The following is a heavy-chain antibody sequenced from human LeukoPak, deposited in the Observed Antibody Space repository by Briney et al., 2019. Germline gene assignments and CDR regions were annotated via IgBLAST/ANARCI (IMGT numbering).Heavy chain of an antibody. CDR3: AKGGRRAGGWSTSTIDY. D-gene: IGHD6-19*01. CDR1: GFTFSSYA. Sequence: GGSLRLSCVASGFTFSSYAMSWVRQAPGKGLEWVSAISGSGGSTYYADSVKGRFTISRDNSKNTLYLQMNSLRAEDTAVYYCAKGGRRAGGWSTSTIDYWGQGTLVTVSS. J-gene: IGHJ4*02. CDR2: ISGSGGST. V-gene: IGHV3-23*01.